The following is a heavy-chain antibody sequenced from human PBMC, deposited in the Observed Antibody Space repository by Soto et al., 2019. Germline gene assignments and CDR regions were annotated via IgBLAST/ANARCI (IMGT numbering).Heavy chain of an antibody. J-gene: IGHJ4*02. CDR3: SRGHVDVLWFGCVNYFDY. Sequence: PSETLSLTCTVSGGSISSGDYYWSWIRQPPGKGLEWIGYIYYSGSTYYNPSLKSRVTISVDTSKNQFSLKLSSVTAADTAVYYCSRGHVDVLWFGCVNYFDYWGQGTLVTVSS. D-gene: IGHD3-10*01. V-gene: IGHV4-30-4*01. CDR2: IYYSGST. CDR1: GGSISSGDYY.